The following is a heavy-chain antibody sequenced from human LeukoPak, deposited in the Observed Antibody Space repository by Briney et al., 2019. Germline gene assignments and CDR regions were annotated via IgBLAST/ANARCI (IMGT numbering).Heavy chain of an antibody. J-gene: IGHJ4*02. V-gene: IGHV3-21*01. Sequence: GGSLRLSCAASEFTFSSYPINWVRQAPGKGLEWVSSISSTSTYISYADSVKGRFTISRDNAKNSLYLQMNSLRAEDTAVYYCARGGGNFDYWGQGTLVTVSS. D-gene: IGHD2-15*01. CDR1: EFTFSSYP. CDR2: ISSTSTYI. CDR3: ARGGGNFDY.